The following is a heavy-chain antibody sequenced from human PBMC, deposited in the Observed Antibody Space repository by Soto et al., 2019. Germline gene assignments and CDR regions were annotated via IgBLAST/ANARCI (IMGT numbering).Heavy chain of an antibody. CDR2: IYWDGDE. CDR3: ARTGFASGTYYDDYVGTFDY. CDR1: GFSLSSSGVG. Sequence: VSGPTLVNPTQTLTLTCSFSGFSLSSSGVGVGWVRQPPGKALEWLGIIYWDGDERYSPSLKSRLTITRDTSKNQVVLTMTNMDPVDTASYFCARTGFASGTYYDDYVGTFDYWGQGTLVTVSS. J-gene: IGHJ4*02. V-gene: IGHV2-5*02. D-gene: IGHD3-10*01.